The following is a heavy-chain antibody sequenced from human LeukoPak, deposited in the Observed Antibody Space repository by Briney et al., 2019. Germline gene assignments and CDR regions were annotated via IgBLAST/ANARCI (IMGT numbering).Heavy chain of an antibody. CDR1: GATFNNYV. Sequence: SVKVSCKASGATFNNYVITWVRQAPGQGLEWMAMIIPSLDIVNYAQTFQDRLTITADRSTSTAYMELRSLRSEDTAVYYCARGFGGSSGSSDYYGMDVWGQGTTVTVSS. D-gene: IGHD6-19*01. CDR3: ARGFGGSSGSSDYYGMDV. V-gene: IGHV1-69*04. CDR2: IIPSLDIV. J-gene: IGHJ6*02.